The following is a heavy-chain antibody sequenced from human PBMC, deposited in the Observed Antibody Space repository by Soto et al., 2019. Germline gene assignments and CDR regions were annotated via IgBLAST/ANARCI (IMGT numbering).Heavy chain of an antibody. CDR3: ARDGPIVVVPAAMAGDY. V-gene: IGHV3-48*01. D-gene: IGHD2-2*01. J-gene: IGHJ4*02. CDR1: GFTFSRYS. CDR2: ISSSSSNI. Sequence: GGSLRLSCAASGFTFSRYSMNWVRQAPGKGLEWVSYISSSSSNIYYADSVKGRFTISRDNAKNSLYLQMNSLRAEDTAVYYCARDGPIVVVPAAMAGDYWGQGTLVTVSS.